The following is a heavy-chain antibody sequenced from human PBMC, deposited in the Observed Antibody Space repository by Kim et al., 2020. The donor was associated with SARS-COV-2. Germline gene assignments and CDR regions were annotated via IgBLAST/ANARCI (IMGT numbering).Heavy chain of an antibody. V-gene: IGHV4-30-4*01. Sequence: SETLSLTCTVSGGSISSGDYYWSWIRQPPGKGLEWIGYIYYSGSTYYNPSLKSRVTISVDTSKNQFSLKLSSVTAADTAVYYCARVPRAAAGFYYYYYGLDVWGQGTTVTVSS. J-gene: IGHJ6*02. CDR3: ARVPRAAAGFYYYYYGLDV. CDR2: IYYSGST. D-gene: IGHD6-13*01. CDR1: GGSISSGDYY.